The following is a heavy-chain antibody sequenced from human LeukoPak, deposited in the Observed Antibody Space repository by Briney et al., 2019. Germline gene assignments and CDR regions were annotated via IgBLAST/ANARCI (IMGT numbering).Heavy chain of an antibody. D-gene: IGHD3-10*01. J-gene: IGHJ6*03. CDR3: ARGGSGAYYYYYMDV. CDR2: ISSSSSYI. CDR1: GFTFSSYR. Sequence: GGSLRLSCAASGFTFSSYRMDWVRQAPWKGLEWVSSISSSSSYIYYADSVKGRFTISRDNAKNSLYLQMNSLRAEDTAVYYCARGGSGAYYYYYMDVWGKGTTVTVSS. V-gene: IGHV3-21*01.